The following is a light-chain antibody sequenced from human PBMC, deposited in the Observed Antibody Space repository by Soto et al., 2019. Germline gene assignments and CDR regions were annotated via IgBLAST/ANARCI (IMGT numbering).Light chain of an antibody. J-gene: IGKJ2*01. Sequence: EIVMTQSPATLSVSPGERATLSCRASQSVSSNLAWYQHKVGQAPRLLIYGASTRATGIPVRFSGSGSGTEFTLTISSLQSEDFAVYYCQQYNNWPPYTFGQGTKLEIK. CDR2: GAS. V-gene: IGKV3-15*01. CDR3: QQYNNWPPYT. CDR1: QSVSSN.